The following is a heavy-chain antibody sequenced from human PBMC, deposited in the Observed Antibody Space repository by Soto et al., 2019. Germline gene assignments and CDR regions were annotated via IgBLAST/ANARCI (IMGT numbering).Heavy chain of an antibody. V-gene: IGHV3-74*01. Sequence: PGGSLRLSCAASGFTFSSYWMHWVRQAPGKGLVWVSRINSDGSSTSYADSVKGRFTISRDNAKNTLYLQMNSLRAEDTAVYYCARSAADKQWLRFSPYYYGMDVWGQGTTVTVSS. D-gene: IGHD5-12*01. CDR2: INSDGSST. CDR3: ARSAADKQWLRFSPYYYGMDV. J-gene: IGHJ6*02. CDR1: GFTFSSYW.